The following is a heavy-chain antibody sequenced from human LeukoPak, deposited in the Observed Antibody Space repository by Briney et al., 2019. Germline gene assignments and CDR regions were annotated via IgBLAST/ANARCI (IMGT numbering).Heavy chain of an antibody. D-gene: IGHD4-17*01. CDR1: GFSFSSFA. Sequence: GGSLRLSCAASGFSFSSFAMTWVRQAPGKGLEWVSSITGGHYATYNTDSVKGRFTISRDNAKNTLYLQMNSLRADDTAIYYCTKDPNGDYIGAYDPWGQGALVTVSS. CDR2: ITGGHYAT. CDR3: TKDPNGDYIGAYDP. V-gene: IGHV3-23*01. J-gene: IGHJ5*02.